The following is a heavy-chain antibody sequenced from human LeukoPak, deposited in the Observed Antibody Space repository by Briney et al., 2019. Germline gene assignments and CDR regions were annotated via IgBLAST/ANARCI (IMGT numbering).Heavy chain of an antibody. CDR3: ARRYSSSWYDDWAFDY. D-gene: IGHD6-13*01. CDR2: IHYSGNT. V-gene: IGHV4-39*01. CDR1: AGSMSSNSYY. Sequence: PSETLSLTCTVSAGSMSSNSYYWGWIRQPPGKGLEWIGRIHYSGNTYYNPSLKSRVTMSVDTSKNQFSPKLSSVTAADTAVYYCARRYSSSWYDDWAFDYWGQGTLVTVSS. J-gene: IGHJ4*02.